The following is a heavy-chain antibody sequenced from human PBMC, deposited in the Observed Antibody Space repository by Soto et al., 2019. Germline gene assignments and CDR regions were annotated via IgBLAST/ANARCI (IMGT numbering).Heavy chain of an antibody. Sequence: GESLKISCKGSGYSFTSYWIGWVRQMPGKGLEWMGIIYPGDSDTRYSPSFQGQVTISADKSISTAYLQWSSLKASDTAMYYCAIRLTPHSGLARGVRRLDVWGQGTTVTVSS. J-gene: IGHJ6*02. V-gene: IGHV5-51*01. D-gene: IGHD3-16*01. CDR2: IYPGDSDT. CDR3: AIRLTPHSGLARGVRRLDV. CDR1: GYSFTSYW.